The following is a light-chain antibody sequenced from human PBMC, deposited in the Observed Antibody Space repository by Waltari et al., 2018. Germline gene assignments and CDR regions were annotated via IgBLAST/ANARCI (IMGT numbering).Light chain of an antibody. V-gene: IGLV2-14*01. CDR2: EVS. CDR3: TSYTRSNTWV. Sequence: QSALTQPASVSGSPGQSITISCTGTSSDIGDYNFVSWYQQFPGKAPKLMIYEVSNRPLGVSKRFSGSKSGNTASLTISGLQAEDEADYYCTSYTRSNTWVFGGGTKVTVL. CDR1: SSDIGDYNF. J-gene: IGLJ3*02.